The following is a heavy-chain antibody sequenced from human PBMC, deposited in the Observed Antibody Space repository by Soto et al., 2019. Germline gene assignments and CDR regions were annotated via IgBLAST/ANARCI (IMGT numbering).Heavy chain of an antibody. CDR3: ARHTHWAPLVD. CDR1: GGSIDSYDFY. D-gene: IGHD3-16*01. J-gene: IGHJ4*02. Sequence: QLQLQESGPGLVKPSETLSLTCSVSGGSIDSYDFYWVWIRQPPGAGLEWIGSTYYSRSTFYNSSLRSRLTLSVDTSKNQFSLSLSSVTAADTAVYYCARHTHWAPLVDWGQGMLVTVSS. V-gene: IGHV4-39*01. CDR2: TYYSRST.